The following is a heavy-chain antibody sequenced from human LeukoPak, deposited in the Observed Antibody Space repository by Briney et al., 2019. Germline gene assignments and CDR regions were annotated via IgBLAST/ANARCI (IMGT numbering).Heavy chain of an antibody. D-gene: IGHD1-26*01. J-gene: IGHJ6*03. CDR1: GYTFTNYG. CDR3: ARGYQWELAGVYYYYYYMDV. CDR2: INPNSGGT. V-gene: IGHV1-2*02. Sequence: ASVKVSCKASGYTFTNYGIGWVRQAPGQGLEWMGWINPNSGGTNYAQKFQGRVTMTRDTSISTAYMELSRLRSDDTAVYYCARGYQWELAGVYYYYYYMDVWGKGTTVTVSS.